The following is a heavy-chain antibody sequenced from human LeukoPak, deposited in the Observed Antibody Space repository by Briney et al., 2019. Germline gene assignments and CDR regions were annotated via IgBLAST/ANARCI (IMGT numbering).Heavy chain of an antibody. CDR3: AIGYSSSWYGGSWFDP. V-gene: IGHV1-69*04. CDR1: GGTFSSYA. J-gene: IGHJ5*02. CDR2: IIPIFGIA. Sequence: ASVKVSCKASGGTFSSYAISWVRQAPGQGLEWMGRIIPIFGIAIYAQKFQSRVTITADKSTSTAYMELSSLRSEDTAVYYCAIGYSSSWYGGSWFDPWGQGTLVTVSS. D-gene: IGHD6-13*01.